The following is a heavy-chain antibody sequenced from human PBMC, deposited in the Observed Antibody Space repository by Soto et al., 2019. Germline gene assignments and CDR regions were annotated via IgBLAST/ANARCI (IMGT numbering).Heavy chain of an antibody. CDR1: GGSFSGYY. J-gene: IGHJ5*02. V-gene: IGHV4-34*01. Sequence: QVQLQQWGAGLLKPSETRSLTCAVYGGSFSGYYWSWIRQPPGKGLEWIGEINHSGSTNYNPSLKSRVTISVDTSKNQFSLKLSSVTAADTAVYYCARRGSYLSWFDPWGQGTLVTVSS. CDR3: ARRGSYLSWFDP. D-gene: IGHD1-26*01. CDR2: INHSGST.